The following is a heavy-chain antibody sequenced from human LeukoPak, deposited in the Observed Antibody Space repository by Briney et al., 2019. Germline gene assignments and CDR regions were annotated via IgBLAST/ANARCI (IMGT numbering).Heavy chain of an antibody. CDR1: GFTFSSYD. CDR2: ISSNGGST. CDR3: ARAAPTYYDFWSGYYHYYYYYMDV. Sequence: GGSLRLSCAASGFTFSSYDMHWVRHAPGKGLEYVSAISSNGGSTYYANSVKGRFNIYRDNSKNTLYLQMGSLRAEDMAVYYCARAAPTYYDFWSGYYHYYYYYMDVWGKGTTVTVSS. J-gene: IGHJ6*03. D-gene: IGHD3-3*01. V-gene: IGHV3-64*01.